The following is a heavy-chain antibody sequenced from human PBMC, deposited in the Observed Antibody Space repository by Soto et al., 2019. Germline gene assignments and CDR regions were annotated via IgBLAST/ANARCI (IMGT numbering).Heavy chain of an antibody. CDR3: SSSHIFSGSTLPAMDV. CDR1: GGSISSGGYY. D-gene: IGHD3-22*01. Sequence: SETLSLTCTVSGGSISSGGYYWSWIRQHPGKGLEWIGYIYYSGSTYYNPSLKSRVTISVDTSKNQFSLKLSSVTAADTAVYDCSSSHIFSGSTLPAMDVWGQGDTVTVSS. CDR2: IYYSGST. J-gene: IGHJ6*02. V-gene: IGHV4-31*03.